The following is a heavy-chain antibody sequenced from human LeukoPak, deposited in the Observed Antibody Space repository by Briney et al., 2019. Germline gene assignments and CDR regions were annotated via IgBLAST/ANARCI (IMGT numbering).Heavy chain of an antibody. D-gene: IGHD3-3*01. CDR2: IYFSGNT. Sequence: PSETLSLTCTISSGSIDNYYWSWIRQPAGKGPEWIGQIYFSGNTNYNPSLKSRVTISVDRSKNRFSLKLSSVTAADTAVYYCARHLWSEYHKFDYWGQGTLVTVSS. V-gene: IGHV4-59*01. CDR3: ARHLWSEYHKFDY. CDR1: SGSIDNYY. J-gene: IGHJ4*02.